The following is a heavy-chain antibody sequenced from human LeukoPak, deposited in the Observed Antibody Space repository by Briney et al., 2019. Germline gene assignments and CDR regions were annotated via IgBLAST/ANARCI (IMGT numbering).Heavy chain of an antibody. J-gene: IGHJ4*02. Sequence: GSLRLSFAASGFTFSNHNMNWVPRAPGKGLELIGSISHSGSTYYNSSLKSRVTISLDTSKNQCSLKLNSVTAADTAVYYCARDSWLLHIDFWGQGILVTVSS. CDR3: ARDSWLLHIDF. CDR2: ISHSGST. V-gene: IGHV4-59*11. D-gene: IGHD5-12*01. CDR1: GFTFSNHNM.